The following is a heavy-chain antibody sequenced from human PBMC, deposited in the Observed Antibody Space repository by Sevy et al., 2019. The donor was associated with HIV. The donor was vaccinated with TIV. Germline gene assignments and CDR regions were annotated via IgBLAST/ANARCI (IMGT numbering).Heavy chain of an antibody. CDR2: IISYAAGGRT. J-gene: IGHJ4*02. CDR3: TWLTEVRGGFDR. Sequence: GGCLRLSCILSGVPFSDAWMSCARQAPGKGLEWVGRIISYAAGGRTDYAAPVKDRFTISRDDSKNTVYLQMNSPKSEDTAVYYCTWLTEVRGGFDRWGQGTVVSVSS. V-gene: IGHV3-15*05. CDR1: GVPFSDAW. D-gene: IGHD3-10*01.